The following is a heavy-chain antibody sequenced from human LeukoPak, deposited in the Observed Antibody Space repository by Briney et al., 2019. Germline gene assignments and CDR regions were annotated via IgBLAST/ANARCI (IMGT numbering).Heavy chain of an antibody. Sequence: SETLSLTCTVSGGSISSYYWSWIRQPPGKGLEWIGSIYYRGSTYYNPSLKSRVTISVDTSKNQFSLKLSSVTAADTAVYYCARERITMVRGVIIYPGAGDYWGQGTLVTVSS. J-gene: IGHJ4*02. CDR1: GGSISSYY. V-gene: IGHV4-59*12. CDR3: ARERITMVRGVIIYPGAGDY. D-gene: IGHD3-10*01. CDR2: IYYRGST.